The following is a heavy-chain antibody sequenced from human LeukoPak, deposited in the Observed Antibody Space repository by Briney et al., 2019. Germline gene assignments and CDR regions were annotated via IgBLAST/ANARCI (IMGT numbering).Heavy chain of an antibody. CDR1: GGSISSSNW. D-gene: IGHD3-10*01. CDR3: ARLLDPWFGEPLGAFDI. V-gene: IGHV4-4*02. Sequence: SETLSLTCAVSGGSISSSNWWSWVRQPPGKGLEWIGEIYHSGSTNYNPSLKSRVTISVDKSKNQFSLKLSSVTAADTAVYYCARLLDPWFGEPLGAFDIWGQGTMVTVSS. CDR2: IYHSGST. J-gene: IGHJ3*02.